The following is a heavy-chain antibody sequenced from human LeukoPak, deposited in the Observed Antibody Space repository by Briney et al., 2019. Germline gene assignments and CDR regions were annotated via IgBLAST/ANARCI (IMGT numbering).Heavy chain of an antibody. V-gene: IGHV4-61*01. D-gene: IGHD3-10*01. CDR1: GGSFSSGSYY. CDR3: ARVLVRGVIDY. J-gene: IGHJ4*02. CDR2: IYYSGST. Sequence: SETLSLTCTVSGGSFSSGSYYWSWIRQPPGKGLEWIGYIYYSGSTNYNPSLKSRVTISVDTSKNQFSLKLSSVTAADTAVYYCARVLVRGVIDYWGQGTLVTVSS.